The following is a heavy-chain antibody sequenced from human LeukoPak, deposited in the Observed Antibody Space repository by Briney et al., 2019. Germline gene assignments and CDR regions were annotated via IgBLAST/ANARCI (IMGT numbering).Heavy chain of an antibody. CDR3: ARGGGLDV. CDR2: ISGSGSST. V-gene: IGHV3-23*01. Sequence: GGSLRLSCAASGFTFSSYAMHWVRQAPGKGLEWVSLISGSGSSTYYADSVKGRFTISRDNSKNTLHLQMSNLRAEDTAVYFCARGGGLDVWGQGATVTVSS. D-gene: IGHD3-16*01. J-gene: IGHJ6*02. CDR1: GFTFSSYA.